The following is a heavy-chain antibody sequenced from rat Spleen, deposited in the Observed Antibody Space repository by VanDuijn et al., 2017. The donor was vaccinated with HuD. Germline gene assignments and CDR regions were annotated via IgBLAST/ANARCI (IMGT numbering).Heavy chain of an antibody. J-gene: IGHJ2*01. CDR2: ISFDGSST. CDR1: RFTFSDYA. Sequence: EVQLVESGGGLVQPGKSLKFSCTASRFTFSDYAMAWVRQAPTKGLEYVATISFDGSSTYYPDSVKGRFTISRDNAKSTLYLQMNSLRSEDTATYYCTRDRRIRGTDYFDHWGQGVMVTVSS. V-gene: IGHV5-17*01. CDR3: TRDRRIRGTDYFDH. D-gene: IGHD4-3*01.